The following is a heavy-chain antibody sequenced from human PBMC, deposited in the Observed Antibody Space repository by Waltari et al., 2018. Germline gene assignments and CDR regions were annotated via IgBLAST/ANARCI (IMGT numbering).Heavy chain of an antibody. D-gene: IGHD3-10*01. V-gene: IGHV4-4*09. J-gene: IGHJ4*02. Sequence: QVQLQESGPGLVKASETLSLICSVSGDSISSYYWSWIRQPPGKGLGWIGYISTSGGTNYNPALKSRVTISVDTSKNLFSLKLGSVTAADTALYYCARDYYYGSGSLDSWGQGALVTVSS. CDR1: GDSISSYY. CDR2: ISTSGGT. CDR3: ARDYYYGSGSLDS.